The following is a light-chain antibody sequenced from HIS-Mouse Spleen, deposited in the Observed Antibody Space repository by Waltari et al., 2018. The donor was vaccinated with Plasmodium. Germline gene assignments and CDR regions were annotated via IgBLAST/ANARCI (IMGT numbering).Light chain of an antibody. CDR2: GAS. CDR3: QQYNNPRTT. Sequence: EIVMTQSPATLSVSPGERATLPCRASQSVSSNLAWYQQKPGQAPRLLIYGASTRATGIPARFSGSGSGTEVTLTISSLQSEDFAVYYCQQYNNPRTTFGQGTKLEIK. CDR1: QSVSSN. V-gene: IGKV3-15*01. J-gene: IGKJ2*01.